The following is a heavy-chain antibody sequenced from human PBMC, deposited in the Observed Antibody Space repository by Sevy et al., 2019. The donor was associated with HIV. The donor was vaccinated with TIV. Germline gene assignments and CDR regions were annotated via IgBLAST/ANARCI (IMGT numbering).Heavy chain of an antibody. CDR3: ARDPRIYGDYLLAYFDY. V-gene: IGHV3-33*01. CDR1: GFTFNSYG. Sequence: GGSLRLSCATSGFTFNSYGMHWVRQAPGKGLEWVALIWFDGSNKYYADSVKGRFTISRDIVKNTLHLQMNSLRAEDTAVYYCARDPRIYGDYLLAYFDYWGQGTLVTVSS. J-gene: IGHJ4*02. CDR2: IWFDGSNK. D-gene: IGHD4-17*01.